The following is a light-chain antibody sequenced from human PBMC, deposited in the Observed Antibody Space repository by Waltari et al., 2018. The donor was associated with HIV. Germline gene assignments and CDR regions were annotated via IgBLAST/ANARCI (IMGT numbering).Light chain of an antibody. V-gene: IGLV2-14*01. J-gene: IGLJ1*01. CDR1: SSDFGGYNY. Sequence: QSALTQPASVSGSPGQSITISCTGTSSDFGGYNYVSWYQHHPGKAPKLMIYEVSNRPSGVSNRFSGSKSGNTASLTISGLQAEDEADYYCSSYTSSNTLVFGTGTKVTVL. CDR3: SSYTSSNTLV. CDR2: EVS.